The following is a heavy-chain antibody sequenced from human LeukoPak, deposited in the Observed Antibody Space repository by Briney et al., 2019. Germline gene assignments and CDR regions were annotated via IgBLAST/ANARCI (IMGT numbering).Heavy chain of an antibody. CDR2: IKQDGSEK. J-gene: IGHJ4*02. CDR3: ARDGAY. CDR1: GLTFSSYW. Sequence: GGSLRLSCAVSGLTFSSYWMSWFRQAPGKGLEWVANIKQDGSEKLYVESVKGRFTISRDNAKNSVSLQMNSLRAEDTAVYYCARDGAYWGQGTLVTVSS. V-gene: IGHV3-7*01.